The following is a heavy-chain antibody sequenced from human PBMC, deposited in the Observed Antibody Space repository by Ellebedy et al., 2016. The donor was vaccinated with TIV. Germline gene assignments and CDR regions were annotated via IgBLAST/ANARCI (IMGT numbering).Heavy chain of an antibody. CDR1: GYTFTGYY. CDR3: ARGDYYDSRNLNY. J-gene: IGHJ4*02. V-gene: IGHV1-2*02. CDR2: INPNSGGT. D-gene: IGHD3-22*01. Sequence: ASVKVSCKASGYTFTGYYMHWVRQAPGQGLEWMGWINPNSGGTNYAQKFQGRVTITRDTSASTAYMELSSLRSEDTAVYYCARGDYYDSRNLNYWGQGTLVTVSS.